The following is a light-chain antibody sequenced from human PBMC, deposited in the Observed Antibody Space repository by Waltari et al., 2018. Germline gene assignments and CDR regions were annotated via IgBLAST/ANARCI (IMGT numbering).Light chain of an antibody. CDR2: EVN. CDR1: TSDVGNYDL. J-gene: IGLJ1*01. Sequence: QSALTQPASVSGTPGQSITISCTGNTSDVGNYDLVSWYQQHPGKAPKHLICEVNKRPSGVAIRFSGSKSGNTASLTISGLQAEDEADYYCCSYAGRGTYVFGSGTKVTVL. V-gene: IGLV2-23*02. CDR3: CSYAGRGTYV.